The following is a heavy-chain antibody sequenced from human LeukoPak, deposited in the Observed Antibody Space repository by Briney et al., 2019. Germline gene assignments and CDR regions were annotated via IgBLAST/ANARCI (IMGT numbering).Heavy chain of an antibody. J-gene: IGHJ4*02. V-gene: IGHV3-21*01. CDR1: GFTFSSYS. CDR2: ISSSSSYI. CDR3: ARGGGQWLVRGLSCFDY. Sequence: GGSRTLSCAASGFTFSSYSMNWVRQAPGKGLEWVSSISSSSSYIYYADSVKGRFTISRDNAKNSLYLQMNSLRAEDTAVYYCARGGGQWLVRGLSCFDYWRQGTIVTVSS. D-gene: IGHD6-19*01.